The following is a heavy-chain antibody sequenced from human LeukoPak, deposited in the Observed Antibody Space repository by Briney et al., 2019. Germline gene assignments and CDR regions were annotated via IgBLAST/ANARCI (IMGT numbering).Heavy chain of an antibody. CDR3: ARDNYYDSSGSFDY. J-gene: IGHJ4*02. V-gene: IGHV1-2*02. Sequence: GASVKVSCKASGYTFTAQYIHWVRQAPGQGLEWMGWINPNSGGTNYAQKFQGRVTMTRDTSISTAYMELSRLRSDDTAVYYCARDNYYDSSGSFDYWGQGTLVTVSS. D-gene: IGHD3-22*01. CDR2: INPNSGGT. CDR1: GYTFTAQY.